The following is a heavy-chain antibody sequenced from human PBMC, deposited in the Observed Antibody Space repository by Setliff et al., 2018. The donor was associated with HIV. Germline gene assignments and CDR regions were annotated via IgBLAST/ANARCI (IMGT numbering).Heavy chain of an antibody. CDR1: GGSISSGSYY. Sequence: SETLSLTCTVSGGSISSGSYYWSWIRQPAGKGLEWIGHIYHSGSTHYNPSLKSRVTISVDTSKNQFSLRLSSVTAADTALYFCVTSEVGGASPFDYWGQGTLVTVSS. CDR3: VTSEVGGASPFDY. V-gene: IGHV4-61*10. J-gene: IGHJ4*02. CDR2: IYHSGST. D-gene: IGHD3-3*01.